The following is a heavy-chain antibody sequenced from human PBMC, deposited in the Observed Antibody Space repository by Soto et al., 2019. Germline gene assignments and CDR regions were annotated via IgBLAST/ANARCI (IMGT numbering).Heavy chain of an antibody. CDR2: IGTAGDT. CDR3: ARFGGYSYGYASYYYYGMDV. J-gene: IGHJ6*02. CDR1: GFTFSSYD. D-gene: IGHD5-18*01. Sequence: GGSLRLSCAASGFTFSSYDMHWVRQATGKGLEWVSAIGTAGDTYYPGSVKGRFTISRENAKNSLYLQMNSLRAGDTAVYYCARFGGYSYGYASYYYYGMDVWGQGTTVTVSS. V-gene: IGHV3-13*01.